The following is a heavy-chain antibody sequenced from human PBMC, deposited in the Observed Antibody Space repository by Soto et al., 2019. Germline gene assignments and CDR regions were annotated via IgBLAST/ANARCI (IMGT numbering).Heavy chain of an antibody. J-gene: IGHJ4*02. CDR3: VRGNGYTYGPFDN. V-gene: IGHV3-33*01. D-gene: IGHD5-18*01. Sequence: QVQLVESGGGVVQPGRSPRLSCAASGFSFENYGMHWVRQAPGKGLEWVAAIWFNGSERKYGDSVKGRFTISRDNSKNTVFLQMSSLSAEDTAVYYCVRGNGYTYGPFDNWGQGTLVTVSS. CDR1: GFSFENYG. CDR2: IWFNGSER.